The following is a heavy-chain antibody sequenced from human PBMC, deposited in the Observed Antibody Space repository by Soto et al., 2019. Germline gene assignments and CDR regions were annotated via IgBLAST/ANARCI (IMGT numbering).Heavy chain of an antibody. Sequence: PGGSLRLSCAASGFTFSSYWMHWVRQAPGKGLVWVSRINSDGSSTNYADSVKGRFTISRDNAKNTLYLQMNSLRAEDTAVYYCAISYCSGGSCYSSGHHYYYYGMDVWGQGTTVTVSS. CDR1: GFTFSSYW. V-gene: IGHV3-74*01. J-gene: IGHJ6*02. CDR3: AISYCSGGSCYSSGHHYYYYGMDV. D-gene: IGHD2-15*01. CDR2: INSDGSST.